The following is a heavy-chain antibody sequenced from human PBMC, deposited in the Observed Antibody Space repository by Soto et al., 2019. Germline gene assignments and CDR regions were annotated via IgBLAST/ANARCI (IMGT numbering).Heavy chain of an antibody. V-gene: IGHV4-30-2*01. Sequence: PXETLSLTCTVSGGSISSGGYSWSWIRQTPGKGLEWIGYINHLETTFYNPSFESRLTLSIDRAKNQFSLKLHSMSAADRAVYFCARGGGSDSFDYWGQGILVTVSS. J-gene: IGHJ4*02. D-gene: IGHD1-26*01. CDR1: GGSISSGGYS. CDR2: INHLETT. CDR3: ARGGGSDSFDY.